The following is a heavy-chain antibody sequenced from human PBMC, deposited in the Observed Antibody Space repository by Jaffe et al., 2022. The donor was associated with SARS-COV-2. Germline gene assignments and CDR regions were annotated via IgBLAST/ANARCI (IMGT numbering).Heavy chain of an antibody. CDR3: ARVSSGWVDTTISNAFDI. D-gene: IGHD5-18*01. J-gene: IGHJ3*02. V-gene: IGHV1-3*01. Sequence: QVQLVQSGAEVKKPGASVKVSCKASGYTFTNYAMHWVRQAPGQRLEWMGWINAGNGNTKYSQKFQGRVTITRDTSASTAYMELGSLRSEDTAVYYCARVSSGWVDTTISNAFDIWGQGTMVTVSS. CDR1: GYTFTNYA. CDR2: INAGNGNT.